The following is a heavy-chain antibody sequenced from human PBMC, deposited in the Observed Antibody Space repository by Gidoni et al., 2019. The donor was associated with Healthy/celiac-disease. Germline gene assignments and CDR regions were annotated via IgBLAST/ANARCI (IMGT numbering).Heavy chain of an antibody. CDR1: GSPFSSYA. D-gene: IGHD6-19*01. CDR3: AKAQGGKWLVLDAFDI. J-gene: IGHJ3*02. Sequence: ELQLLESGGGLVQPGGSLRPPCAASGSPFSSYAMSWVRQAPGKGLEWVSAISGSGGSTYYADSVKGRFTISRDNSKNTLYLQMNSLRAEDTAVYYCAKAQGGKWLVLDAFDIWGQGTMVTVSS. V-gene: IGHV3-23*01. CDR2: ISGSGGST.